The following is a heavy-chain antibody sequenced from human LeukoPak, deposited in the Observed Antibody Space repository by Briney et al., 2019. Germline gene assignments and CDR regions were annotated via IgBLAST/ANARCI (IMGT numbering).Heavy chain of an antibody. CDR2: IYYSGST. Sequence: SETLSLTCTVSGGSISSYYWSWIRQPPGKGLEWIGYIYYSGSTNYNPSLKSRVTISVDASKNQFSLKLSSVTAADTAVYYCARSGLTGDRSFDYWGQGTLVTVSS. D-gene: IGHD7-27*01. J-gene: IGHJ4*02. V-gene: IGHV4-59*08. CDR3: ARSGLTGDRSFDY. CDR1: GGSISSYY.